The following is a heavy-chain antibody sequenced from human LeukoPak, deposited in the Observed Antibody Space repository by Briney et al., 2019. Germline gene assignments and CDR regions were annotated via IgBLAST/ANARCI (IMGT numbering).Heavy chain of an antibody. V-gene: IGHV3-21*01. CDR2: ITSSGSYT. CDR3: ARSSRLVGPTAFCDF. D-gene: IGHD1-26*01. J-gene: IGHJ4*02. CDR1: GFSFSDYA. Sequence: GGSLRLSCVASGFSFSDYAIIWVRQAPGTGPQWVASITSSGSYTYFADSVKGRFTISRDNTKNSVSLLLNSLRVEDTALYPCARSSRLVGPTAFCDFWGQGTLVSVS.